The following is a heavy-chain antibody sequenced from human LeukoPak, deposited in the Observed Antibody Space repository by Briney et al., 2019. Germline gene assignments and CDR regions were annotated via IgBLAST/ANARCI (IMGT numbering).Heavy chain of an antibody. CDR2: ISAYNGNT. Sequence: ASVKVSCKASGYTFTSYGISWVRQAPGQGLEWMGWISAYNGNTNYAQKLQGRVTMTTDTSTSTAYMELRSLRSDDTAVYYCARDVSVDYYDSSGYYYTHRHFDYWGQGTLVTVSS. CDR3: ARDVSVDYYDSSGYYYTHRHFDY. CDR1: GYTFTSYG. J-gene: IGHJ4*02. D-gene: IGHD3-22*01. V-gene: IGHV1-18*01.